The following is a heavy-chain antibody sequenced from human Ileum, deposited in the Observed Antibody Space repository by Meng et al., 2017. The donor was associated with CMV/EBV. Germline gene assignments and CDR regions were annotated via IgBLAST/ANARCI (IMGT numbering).Heavy chain of an antibody. CDR1: FSSYG. V-gene: IGHV3-33*06. CDR3: AKDMISGYCSSTSCSRFDY. Sequence: FSSYGMHWVRQDTGKGLEWVAVIWYDGSNKYYADSVKGRFTISRDNSKNTLYLQMNSLRAEDTAVYYCAKDMISGYCSSTSCSRFDYWGQGTLVTVSS. D-gene: IGHD2-2*01. J-gene: IGHJ4*02. CDR2: IWYDGSNK.